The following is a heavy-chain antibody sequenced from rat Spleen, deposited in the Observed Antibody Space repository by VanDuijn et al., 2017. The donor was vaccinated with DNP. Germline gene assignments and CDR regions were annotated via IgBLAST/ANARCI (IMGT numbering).Heavy chain of an antibody. Sequence: VQLQESGPGLVKPSQSLSLTCSVTGYSITSNYWGWIRKFPGNKMEWIGHISNSGTITYNPSLKSRISITRDTSKNPFFLQLNSLTTDDTATYYCARGGIITMMVIDAWGQGASVTVSS. D-gene: IGHD1-12*01. CDR2: ISNSGTI. J-gene: IGHJ4*01. CDR1: GYSITSNY. V-gene: IGHV3-1*01. CDR3: ARGGIITMMVIDA.